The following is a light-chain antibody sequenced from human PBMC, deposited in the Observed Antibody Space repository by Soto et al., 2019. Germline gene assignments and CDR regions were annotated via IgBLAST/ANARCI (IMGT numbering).Light chain of an antibody. CDR1: SSNIGAGYD. Sequence: QSVLTQPPSVSGAPGQRVTISCTGSSSNIGAGYDVHWYQQLPGTAPKLLIYGNSNRPSGVRDRFSGSKSGTSASLAITGLQAEDVADYYCQSYDSSLSGYVFGPGTKVTVL. V-gene: IGLV1-40*01. CDR2: GNS. J-gene: IGLJ1*01. CDR3: QSYDSSLSGYV.